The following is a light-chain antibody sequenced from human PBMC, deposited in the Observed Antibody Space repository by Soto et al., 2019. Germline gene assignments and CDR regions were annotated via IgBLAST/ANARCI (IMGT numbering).Light chain of an antibody. CDR2: DVT. CDR1: SSDVGGYNY. CDR3: SSYAASNNFYFV. V-gene: IGLV2-8*01. Sequence: QSALTQPPSASGSPGQSVTISCTGTSSDVGGYNYVSWYQQYPGRAPKLMIYDVTKRPSGVPDRSSGSKSGNTASLTVSGLQAEDEADYYCSSYAASNNFYFVFGGGTQLTVL. J-gene: IGLJ3*02.